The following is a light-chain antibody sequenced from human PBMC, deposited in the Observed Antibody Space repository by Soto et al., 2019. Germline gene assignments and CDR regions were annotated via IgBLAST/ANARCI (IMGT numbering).Light chain of an antibody. Sequence: EIQMTQSPSTLSASKGDRVTISCRASQSVRIWLAWYQQKPGRAPKLLIYKSSILESGVPSRFSGSGSGTEFTLTISSLQPDDFATYYCQQFNTSPWTFGQGTKVDIK. J-gene: IGKJ1*01. CDR2: KSS. CDR3: QQFNTSPWT. CDR1: QSVRIW. V-gene: IGKV1-5*03.